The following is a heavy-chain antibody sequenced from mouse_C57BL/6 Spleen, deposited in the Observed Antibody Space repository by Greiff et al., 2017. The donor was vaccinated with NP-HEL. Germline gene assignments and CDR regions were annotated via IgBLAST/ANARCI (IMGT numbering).Heavy chain of an antibody. J-gene: IGHJ4*01. D-gene: IGHD1-1*01. CDR1: GFTFSDFY. V-gene: IGHV7-1*01. CDR3: ARDGYGSPMDY. Sequence: EVKLMESGGGLVQSGRSLRLSCATSGFTFSDFYMEWFRQAPGKGLEWIAASRNKANDYTTEYSASVKGRFIVSRDTSQSILYLQMNALRAEDTAIYYCARDGYGSPMDYWGQGTSVTVSS. CDR2: SRNKANDYTT.